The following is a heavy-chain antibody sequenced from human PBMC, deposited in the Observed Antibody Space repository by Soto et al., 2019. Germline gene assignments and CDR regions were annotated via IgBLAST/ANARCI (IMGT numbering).Heavy chain of an antibody. CDR2: IYYSGST. D-gene: IGHD4-17*01. Sequence: SETLSLTCTVSGGSVSSGSYYWSWIRQPPGKGLEWIGYIYYSGSTNYNPSLKSRVTISVDTSKNQFSLKLSSVTAADTAVYYCARIGGWDYGDEIGDGMGVWGQGTTVTV. J-gene: IGHJ6*02. CDR1: GGSVSSGSYY. V-gene: IGHV4-61*01. CDR3: ARIGGWDYGDEIGDGMGV.